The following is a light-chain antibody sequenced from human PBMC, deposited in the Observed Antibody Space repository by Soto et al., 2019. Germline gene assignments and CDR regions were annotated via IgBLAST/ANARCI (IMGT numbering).Light chain of an antibody. CDR1: QSVRSRY. Sequence: ESVLTQSPGTLSLSPGERATLSCRASQSVRSRYLAWYQQKPGQAPRFLIYGASSRATGIPDRFSGSGSGADFTLTISRLEPEDFAVYYCQQYGTSPYTFGHGTKLEIK. CDR3: QQYGTSPYT. J-gene: IGKJ2*01. CDR2: GAS. V-gene: IGKV3-20*01.